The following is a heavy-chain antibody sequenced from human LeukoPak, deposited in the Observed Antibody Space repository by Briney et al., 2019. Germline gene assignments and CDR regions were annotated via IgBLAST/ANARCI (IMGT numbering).Heavy chain of an antibody. J-gene: IGHJ6*02. CDR1: GFTFSSYS. Sequence: GGSLRLSCAASGFTFSSYSMNWVRQASGKGLEWVSSISSSSSYIYYADSVKGRFTISRDNAKNSLYLQMNSLRAEDTAVYYCARDYCSGGSCYSIGYYYYGMDVWGQGTTVTVSS. D-gene: IGHD2-15*01. CDR3: ARDYCSGGSCYSIGYYYYGMDV. CDR2: ISSSSSYI. V-gene: IGHV3-21*01.